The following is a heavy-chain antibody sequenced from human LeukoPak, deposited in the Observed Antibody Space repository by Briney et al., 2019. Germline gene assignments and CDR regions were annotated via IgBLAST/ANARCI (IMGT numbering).Heavy chain of an antibody. D-gene: IGHD3-10*01. Sequence: GGSLRLSCAASGFTFSSYSMNWVRQAPGKGLEWVAFIRNDGTKECHADSVKGRFSISRDNPKNTLYLQMNSLSVEDTAIYYCVKALGGSGSYWGQGTSVIVSS. J-gene: IGHJ4*02. CDR2: IRNDGTKE. CDR3: VKALGGSGSY. CDR1: GFTFSSYS. V-gene: IGHV3-30*02.